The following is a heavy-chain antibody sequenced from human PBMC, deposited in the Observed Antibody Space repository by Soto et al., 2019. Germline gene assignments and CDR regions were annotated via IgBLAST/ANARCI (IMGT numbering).Heavy chain of an antibody. CDR3: AKGTTARGYYYYDMDV. D-gene: IGHD6-6*01. Sequence: EVQLLESGGGLVQPGGSLRLSCAASGFTFTSYAMNWVRQAPGKGLQWVSAITGSGSNTYYAGSVKGRPTISRDNSKNTLYLQMNSLRADDTAVYYCAKGTTARGYYYYDMDVWGQGTTVTVSS. CDR2: ITGSGSNT. V-gene: IGHV3-23*01. J-gene: IGHJ6*02. CDR1: GFTFTSYA.